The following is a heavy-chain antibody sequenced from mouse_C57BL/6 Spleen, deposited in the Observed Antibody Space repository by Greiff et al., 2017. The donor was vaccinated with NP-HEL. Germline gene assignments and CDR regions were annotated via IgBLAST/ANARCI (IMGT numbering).Heavy chain of an antibody. D-gene: IGHD1-1*01. CDR1: GFTFSSYA. J-gene: IGHJ2*01. CDR2: ISSGGDYT. V-gene: IGHV5-9-1*02. Sequence: EVMLVESGEGLVKPGGSLKLSCAASGFTFSSYAMSWVRQTPEKRLEWVAYISSGGDYTYYADTVKGRATISRDNARNTLYLQMSSLKSEDTAMYYYTRMDYGSANYCDYWGQGTTLTVSS. CDR3: TRMDYGSANYCDY.